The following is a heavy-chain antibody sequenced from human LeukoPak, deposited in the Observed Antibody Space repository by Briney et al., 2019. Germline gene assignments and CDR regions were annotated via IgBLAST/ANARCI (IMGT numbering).Heavy chain of an antibody. J-gene: IGHJ4*02. D-gene: IGHD3-10*01. Sequence: SGGSLRLSCAASGFTFSTYNMNWVRQAPGQGLEWVSYISSSSTTIYYADSVKGRFTISRDNAKNSLDLQMNSLRVEDTAVYYCAKVAKYYYGSETYYFFEHWGQGTPVTASS. CDR3: AKVAKYYYGSETYYFFEH. V-gene: IGHV3-48*04. CDR2: ISSSSTTI. CDR1: GFTFSTYN.